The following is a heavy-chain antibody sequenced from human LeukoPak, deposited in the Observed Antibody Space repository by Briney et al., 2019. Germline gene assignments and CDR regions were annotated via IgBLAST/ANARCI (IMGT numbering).Heavy chain of an antibody. D-gene: IGHD3-9*01. J-gene: IGHJ5*02. V-gene: IGHV3-11*01. CDR1: GFTFSDYY. CDR2: ISSSGSTI. Sequence: GGSLRLSCAASGFTFSDYYMSWIRQAPGKGLEWVSYISSSGSTIYYADSVKGRFTISRDNAKNSLYLQMSSLRAEDTAVYYCARGHYDILNWFDPWGQGTLVTVSS. CDR3: ARGHYDILNWFDP.